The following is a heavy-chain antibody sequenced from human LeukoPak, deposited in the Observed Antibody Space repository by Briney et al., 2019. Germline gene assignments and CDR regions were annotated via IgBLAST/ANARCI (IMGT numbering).Heavy chain of an antibody. V-gene: IGHV4-30-2*01. CDR1: GGSISSGPYY. D-gene: IGHD1-14*01. Sequence: SETLSLTCTVSGGSISSGPYYWSWIRQPVGKGLEWIGYIYRSGNTYYNPSLRSRVTISLDGSESHFSLTLTSLTAADTAVYYCARTYFGNAFDIWGQGTMVTVPS. CDR2: IYRSGNT. CDR3: ARTYFGNAFDI. J-gene: IGHJ3*02.